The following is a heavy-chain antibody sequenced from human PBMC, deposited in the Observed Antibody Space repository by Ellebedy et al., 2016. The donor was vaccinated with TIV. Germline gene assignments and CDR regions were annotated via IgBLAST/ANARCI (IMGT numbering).Heavy chain of an antibody. J-gene: IGHJ4*02. D-gene: IGHD3-10*01. CDR3: ARDEWNYGSGWRTYYFDY. CDR1: GFTFSSYA. CDR2: ISYDGSNK. Sequence: GESLKISXAASGFTFSSYAMHWVRQAPGKGLEWVAVISYDGSNKYYADSVKGRFTISRDNSKNTLYLQMNSLRAEDTAVYYCARDEWNYGSGWRTYYFDYWGQGTLVTVSS. V-gene: IGHV3-30-3*01.